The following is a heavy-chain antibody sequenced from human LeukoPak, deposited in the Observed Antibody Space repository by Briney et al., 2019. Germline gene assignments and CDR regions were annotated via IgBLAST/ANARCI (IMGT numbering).Heavy chain of an antibody. CDR3: ARAPSEIGGYYPEYFRH. D-gene: IGHD3-22*01. Sequence: GGSLRLSCAAPGFTFNNYWMHWVRQAPGKGLVWVSRIKSDGKTNYADSVKGRFTISRDNAKNTVSLQMNSLRAEDTGVYYCARAPSEIGGYYPEYFRHWGQGTLVTVSS. CDR1: GFTFNNYW. V-gene: IGHV3-74*01. CDR2: IKSDGKT. J-gene: IGHJ1*01.